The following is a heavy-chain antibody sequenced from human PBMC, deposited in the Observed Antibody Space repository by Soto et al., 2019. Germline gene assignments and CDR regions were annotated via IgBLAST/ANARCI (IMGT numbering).Heavy chain of an antibody. CDR2: INHSGST. J-gene: IGHJ4*02. Sequence: SETMSLTCAVYGGSFSGYYWSWIRQPPGKGLEWIGEINHSGSTNYNPSLKSRVTISVDTSKNQFSPKLSSVTAADTAVYYCARERARWLKNSRYFDYWGQGTLVTVSS. D-gene: IGHD5-12*01. CDR3: ARERARWLKNSRYFDY. V-gene: IGHV4-34*01. CDR1: GGSFSGYY.